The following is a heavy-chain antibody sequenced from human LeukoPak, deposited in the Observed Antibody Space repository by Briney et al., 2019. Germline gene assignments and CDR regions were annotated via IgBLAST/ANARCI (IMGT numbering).Heavy chain of an antibody. CDR2: IYYSGST. D-gene: IGHD5-12*01. V-gene: IGHV4-59*01. CDR3: ARTIYSGYDLYADY. Sequence: SETLSLTCTVSGGSISSYYWSWIRQPPGKGLEWIGYIYYSGSTNYNPSLKSRVTISVDTSKNQFSLKLSSVTAADTAVYYCARTIYSGYDLYADYWGQGTLVTVSS. CDR1: GGSISSYY. J-gene: IGHJ4*02.